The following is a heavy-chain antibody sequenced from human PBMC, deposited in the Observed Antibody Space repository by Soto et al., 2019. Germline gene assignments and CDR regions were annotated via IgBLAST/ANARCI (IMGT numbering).Heavy chain of an antibody. CDR3: ARVGGYSYGQVNS. CDR1: GFTFSTYW. Sequence: EVQLVESGGGLVLPGGTLRLSCAASGFTFSTYWMTWVRQAPGRGLEWVANIKHDGSEKYYLDSVRGRFTVSRDNARLSVSLAMNRQSGVDTAVYYCARVGGYSYGQVNSWGQGTLVSVSS. CDR2: IKHDGSEK. D-gene: IGHD5-18*01. V-gene: IGHV3-7*03. J-gene: IGHJ4*02.